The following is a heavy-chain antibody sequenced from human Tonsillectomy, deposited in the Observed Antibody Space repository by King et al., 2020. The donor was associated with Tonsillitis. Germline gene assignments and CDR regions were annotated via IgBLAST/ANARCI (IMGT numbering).Heavy chain of an antibody. V-gene: IGHV3-9*01. CDR3: AKGDWGDV. CDR1: GFTFDDYA. Sequence: QLVQSGGGLVQPGRSLRLSCVASGFTFDDYAMHWVRQAPGKGLGGGSGISWDSASIGYADSVKGRFTISRDNAKNSLYLQMNSLRVEDTALYYCAKGDWGDVWGQGTTVTVSS. J-gene: IGHJ6*02. D-gene: IGHD3/OR15-3a*01. CDR2: ISWDSASI.